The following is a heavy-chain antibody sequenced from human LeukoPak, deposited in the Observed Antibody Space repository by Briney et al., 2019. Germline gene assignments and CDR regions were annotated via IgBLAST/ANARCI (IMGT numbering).Heavy chain of an antibody. Sequence: ASVKVSCKASGYTFTSYGISWVRQAPGQGLEWMGWISAYNGNTNYAQKLQGRVTMTTDTSTSTAYMELRSLRSDDTAVYYCARSGQSRDYYYYYMDVWGKGTTVTVSS. D-gene: IGHD3-10*01. CDR3: ARSGQSRDYYYYYMDV. CDR1: GYTFTSYG. J-gene: IGHJ6*03. V-gene: IGHV1-18*01. CDR2: ISAYNGNT.